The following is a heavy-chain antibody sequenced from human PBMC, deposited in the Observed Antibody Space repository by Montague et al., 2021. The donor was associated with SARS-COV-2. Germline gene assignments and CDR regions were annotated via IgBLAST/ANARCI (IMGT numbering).Heavy chain of an antibody. CDR2: IYYTANT. Sequence: SETLSLTCTVSGGSIISTTSNWGWIRQPPGKGLEWIGSIYYTANTYYTPSLKTRVTISVDTSKNQFSLRLRSVTAADTAIYYCARLGGSGSYLAFDYWGQGTLVTVSS. CDR1: GGSIISTTSN. D-gene: IGHD3-10*01. CDR3: ARLGGSGSYLAFDY. J-gene: IGHJ4*02. V-gene: IGHV4-39*01.